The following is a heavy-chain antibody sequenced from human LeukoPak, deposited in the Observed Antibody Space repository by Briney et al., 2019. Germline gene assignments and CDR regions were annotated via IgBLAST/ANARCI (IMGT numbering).Heavy chain of an antibody. D-gene: IGHD3-16*01. CDR3: ARDVRGIDY. Sequence: PGGSLRLSCAASGFTFSSYALNWVRQAPGQGLEWVSYISSDSSTIYYADSVKGRFTISRDNAKNSLYLQMNSLRAEDTAVYYCARDVRGIDYWGQGTLVTVSS. CDR1: GFTFSSYA. CDR2: ISSDSSTI. V-gene: IGHV3-48*01. J-gene: IGHJ4*02.